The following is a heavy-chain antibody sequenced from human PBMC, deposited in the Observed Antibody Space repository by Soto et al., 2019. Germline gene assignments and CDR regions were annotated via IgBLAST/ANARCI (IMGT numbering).Heavy chain of an antibody. V-gene: IGHV1-69*01. D-gene: IGHD4-4*01. CDR3: ASGGTTVNRRFDF. CDR2: IIPILDTT. J-gene: IGHJ4*02. Sequence: QVQLVQSGAEVKKPGSSVRVSCKASGGTSSSYAITWMRQAPGQGLEWMGGIIPILDTTDYAQKFQGRVTFTADESTSTVYRELSSLTSEDTAVYYCASGGTTVNRRFDFWGQGALVTVSS. CDR1: GGTSSSYA.